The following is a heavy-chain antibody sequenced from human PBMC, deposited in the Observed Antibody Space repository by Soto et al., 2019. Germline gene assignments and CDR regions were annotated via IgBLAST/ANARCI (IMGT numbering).Heavy chain of an antibody. V-gene: IGHV1-69*13. CDR3: ARGGINYYGSGSPYGMDV. D-gene: IGHD3-10*01. CDR1: GGTFSSYA. Sequence: SVKVSCKASGGTFSSYAISWVRQAPGQGLEWMGGIIPIFGTANYAQKFQGRVTITADESTSTAYMELSSLRSEDTAVYYCARGGINYYGSGSPYGMDVWGQGTTVTVSS. J-gene: IGHJ6*02. CDR2: IIPIFGTA.